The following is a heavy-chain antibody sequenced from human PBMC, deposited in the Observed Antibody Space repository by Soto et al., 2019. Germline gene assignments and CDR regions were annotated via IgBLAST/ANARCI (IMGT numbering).Heavy chain of an antibody. J-gene: IGHJ4*02. CDR2: TNPRDGST. CDR3: ARSYVTSRPIDF. CDR1: GYSLTGYY. Sequence: QVQLVQSGAEVKKPGASVKVSCKASGYSLTGYYMHWVRRAPGQGLEWMGITNPRDGSTNYAQQFQGRVTMTSDTSTSTVYMEMSSLRSDDTAMYYCARSYVTSRPIDFWGQGTLVTVSS. V-gene: IGHV1-46*01. D-gene: IGHD3-10*02.